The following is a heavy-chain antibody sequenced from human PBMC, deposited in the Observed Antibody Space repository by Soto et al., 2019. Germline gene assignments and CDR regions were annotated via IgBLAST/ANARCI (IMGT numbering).Heavy chain of an antibody. Sequence: QVQLVQSGAEVKKPGSSVNVSCKLSGGTFSTYAISWVRQAPGQGIEWIGGIIPLFTSAKYAQTFQGRVTITADKSTSTAHMELSSLRSEETAVYYCARQMVSSGWYYGNWFDPWDQETLVNVSS. CDR1: GGTFSTYA. CDR2: IIPLFTSA. V-gene: IGHV1-69*06. CDR3: ARQMVSSGWYYGNWFDP. D-gene: IGHD6-19*01. J-gene: IGHJ5*02.